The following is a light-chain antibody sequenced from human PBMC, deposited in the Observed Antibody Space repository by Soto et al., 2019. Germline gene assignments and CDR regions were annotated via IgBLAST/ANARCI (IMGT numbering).Light chain of an antibody. Sequence: EIVMTQSPATLSVSPGERATLSCRASQNILSNLAWYQQKPGQAPRLLIYGASTRATGIPARFSGSGSGTEFTLTISSLQSEDFEIYYCQQYNSYPLTFGGGTKVDIK. CDR3: QQYNSYPLT. CDR1: QNILSN. CDR2: GAS. J-gene: IGKJ4*01. V-gene: IGKV3-15*01.